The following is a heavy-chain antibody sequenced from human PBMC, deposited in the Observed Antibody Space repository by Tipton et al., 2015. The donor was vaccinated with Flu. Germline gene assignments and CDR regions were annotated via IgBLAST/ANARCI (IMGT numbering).Heavy chain of an antibody. D-gene: IGHD4-11*01. CDR3: ARRDFSNYVSDPKNWFDR. J-gene: IGHJ5*02. CDR1: GGSISSDTDH. V-gene: IGHV4-39*01. CDR2: INDSGST. Sequence: PGLVKPSGTLSLTCTVSGGSISSDTDHWAWIRQPPGKELEWIGSINDSGSTYYKSSLKSRVTASVDTSKNQFSLKLKYVTATDTAVYYCARRDFSNYVSDPKNWFDRWGQGILVTVSS.